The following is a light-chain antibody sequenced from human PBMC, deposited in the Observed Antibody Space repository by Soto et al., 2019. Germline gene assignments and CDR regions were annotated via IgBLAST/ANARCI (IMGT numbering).Light chain of an antibody. V-gene: IGKV3-15*01. CDR1: QSVSSN. Sequence: EIVMTQSPATLSVSPGERATLSCRASQSVSSNLAWYQQKPGQAPRLLIYGASTRATGIPARFSGSGSGTEFSLTITSLQSEDFAVYYRQQYHDWRTFGQGTKV. CDR3: QQYHDWRT. J-gene: IGKJ1*01. CDR2: GAS.